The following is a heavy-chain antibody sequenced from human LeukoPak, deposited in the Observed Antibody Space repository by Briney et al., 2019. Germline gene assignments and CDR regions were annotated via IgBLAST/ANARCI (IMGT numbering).Heavy chain of an antibody. CDR1: GGSISSYY. D-gene: IGHD6-13*01. Sequence: PSETLSLTCTVSGGSISSYYWSWIRQPPGKGLEWIGYIYYSGSTNYNPSLKSRVTISVDTSKNQFSLKLSSVTAADTAVYYCARAEALAAACWFDPWGQGTLVTVSS. J-gene: IGHJ5*02. CDR2: IYYSGST. V-gene: IGHV4-59*01. CDR3: ARAEALAAACWFDP.